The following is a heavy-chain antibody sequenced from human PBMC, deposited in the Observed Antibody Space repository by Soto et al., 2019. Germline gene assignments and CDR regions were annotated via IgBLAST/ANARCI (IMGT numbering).Heavy chain of an antibody. J-gene: IGHJ4*02. Sequence: PSETLSLTCTVSGGSISSSSYYWGWIRQPPGKGLEWIGSIYYSGSTYYNPSLKSRVTISVDTSKNQFSLKLSSVTAADTAVYYCAPQKGWFQSFDYWGQGTLVTVSS. CDR2: IYYSGST. CDR3: APQKGWFQSFDY. V-gene: IGHV4-39*01. CDR1: GGSISSSSYY. D-gene: IGHD2-15*01.